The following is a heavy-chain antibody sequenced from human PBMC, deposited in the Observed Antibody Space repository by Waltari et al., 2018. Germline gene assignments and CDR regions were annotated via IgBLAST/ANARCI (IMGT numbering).Heavy chain of an antibody. CDR3: ARTPDSSGYDY. J-gene: IGHJ4*02. Sequence: QLQLQESGPGLVKPSETLSLTCTVSGGSISSSSYYWGWIRQPPGKGLDWIGTIYYSWSTYYNPSLKWRVTISVGTSKNQFSLKLSSVTAADTAVYYCARTPDSSGYDYWGQGILVTVSS. CDR2: IYYSWST. CDR1: GGSISSSSYY. D-gene: IGHD6-19*01. V-gene: IGHV4-39*01.